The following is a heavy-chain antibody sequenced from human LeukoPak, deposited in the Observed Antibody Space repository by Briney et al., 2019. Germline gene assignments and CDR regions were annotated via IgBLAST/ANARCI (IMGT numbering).Heavy chain of an antibody. CDR1: GFTFSDYY. D-gene: IGHD5-18*01. CDR3: ARGVGSYGFADY. V-gene: IGHV4-34*01. Sequence: GSLRLSCAASGFTFSDYYMSWIRQAPGKGLEWIGEIYHSGDTNYNPSLKSRVTISVDKSKNQFSLKLSSVTAADAAMYYCARGVGSYGFADYWGQGTLVTVSS. CDR2: IYHSGDT. J-gene: IGHJ4*02.